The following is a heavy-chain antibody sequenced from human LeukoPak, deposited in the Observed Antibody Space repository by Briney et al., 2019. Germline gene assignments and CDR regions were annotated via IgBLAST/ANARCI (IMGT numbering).Heavy chain of an antibody. CDR2: ISSSGSTI. Sequence: PGGSLRLSCAASGFTFSSYEMNWVRQAPGKGREWVSYISSSGSTIYYADSVKGRFTISRDNAKNSLYLQMNRLRAEETAVYYCARISGGWYLYCFDYWGQGTLVTVSS. CDR1: GFTFSSYE. V-gene: IGHV3-48*03. D-gene: IGHD6-19*01. J-gene: IGHJ4*02. CDR3: ARISGGWYLYCFDY.